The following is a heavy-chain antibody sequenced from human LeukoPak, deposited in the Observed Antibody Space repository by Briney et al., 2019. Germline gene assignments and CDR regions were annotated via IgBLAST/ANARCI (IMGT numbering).Heavy chain of an antibody. CDR1: GGSISSGDYY. D-gene: IGHD2-2*02. Sequence: SETLSLTCTVSGGSISSGDYYWSWIRQPPGKGLEWIGYIYYSGSTYYNPSLKSRVTISVDTSKNQFSLKLSSVTAADTAVYYCARVYCSSTSCYTPLFDYWGQGTLVTVSS. CDR2: IYYSGST. V-gene: IGHV4-30-4*01. J-gene: IGHJ4*02. CDR3: ARVYCSSTSCYTPLFDY.